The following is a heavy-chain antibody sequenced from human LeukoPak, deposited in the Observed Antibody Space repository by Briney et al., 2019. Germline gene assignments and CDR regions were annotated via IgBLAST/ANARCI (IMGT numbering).Heavy chain of an antibody. CDR3: ASSLGYYDSSGYEHYHYYMDV. D-gene: IGHD3-22*01. J-gene: IGHJ6*03. CDR2: IIPIFGTA. Sequence: ASVKVSCKASGGTFSSYAISWVRQAPGQGLEWMGGIIPIFGTANYAQKFQGRVTITTDESTSTAYMELSSLRSEDTAVYYCASSLGYYDSSGYEHYHYYMDVWGKGTTVTVSS. V-gene: IGHV1-69*05. CDR1: GGTFSSYA.